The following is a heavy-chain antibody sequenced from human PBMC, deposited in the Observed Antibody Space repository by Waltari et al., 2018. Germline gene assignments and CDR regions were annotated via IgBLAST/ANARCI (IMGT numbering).Heavy chain of an antibody. J-gene: IGHJ4*02. V-gene: IGHV3-7*01. Sequence: VQLVQSGAEVKKPGASVKVSCKASGYTFTGYYMHWVRQAPGKGLEWVANIKQDGSEKYYVDSVKGRFTISRDNAKNSLYLQMNSLRAEDTAVYYCASDPGTPPFDYWGQGTLVTVSS. CDR3: ASDPGTPPFDY. CDR2: IKQDGSEK. D-gene: IGHD1-1*01. CDR1: GYTFTGYY.